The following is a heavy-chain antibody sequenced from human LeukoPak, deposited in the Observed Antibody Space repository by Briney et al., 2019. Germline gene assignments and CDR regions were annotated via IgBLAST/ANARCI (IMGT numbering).Heavy chain of an antibody. CDR2: LSYDGTNK. CDR1: GFIFSSYG. J-gene: IGHJ5*02. V-gene: IGHV3-30*03. Sequence: PGGSLRLSCAASGFIFSSYGMHWVRQAPGKGLEWVTSLSYDGTNKYYADSVKGRFTISRDNSKNTLYLQMNSLRAEDTAVYYCARAGSVLRYFEGWLNWFVPWGQGTLVTVSS. D-gene: IGHD3-9*01. CDR3: ARAGSVLRYFEGWLNWFVP.